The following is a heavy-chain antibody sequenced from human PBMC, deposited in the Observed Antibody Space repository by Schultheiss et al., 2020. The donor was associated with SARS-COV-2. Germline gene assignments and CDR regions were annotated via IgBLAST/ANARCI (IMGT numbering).Heavy chain of an antibody. D-gene: IGHD4-17*01. Sequence: SQTLSLTCTVSGGSISNYYWSWIRQPAGKGLEWIGRIYLSGDTNYNPSLKSRVTISVDTSKNQFSLKLSSVTAADTAVYYCAREMTTVTTGALFDYWGQGTLVTVSS. J-gene: IGHJ4*02. CDR3: AREMTTVTTGALFDY. CDR2: IYLSGDT. CDR1: GGSISNYY. V-gene: IGHV4-4*07.